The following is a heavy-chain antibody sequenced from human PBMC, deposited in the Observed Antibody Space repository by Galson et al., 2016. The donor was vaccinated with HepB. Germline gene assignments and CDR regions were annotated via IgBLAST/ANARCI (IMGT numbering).Heavy chain of an antibody. CDR3: ATDPACAGGGDCFTLDN. CDR1: GFTFGNYW. V-gene: IGHV3-7*03. J-gene: IGHJ4*02. D-gene: IGHD2-21*02. CDR2: INQDGKDK. Sequence: SLRLSCAASGFTFGNYWMSWVRQSPGTGLEWVADINQDGKDKYYVDSVKGRFTISRDNAKSSVDLLLSSLRVEDTALYYCATDPACAGGGDCFTLDNWGQGTLVTVSS.